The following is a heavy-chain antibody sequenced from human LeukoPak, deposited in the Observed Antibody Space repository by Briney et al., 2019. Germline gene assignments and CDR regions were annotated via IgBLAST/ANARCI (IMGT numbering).Heavy chain of an antibody. CDR1: GYTFTSYG. V-gene: IGHV1-18*01. J-gene: IGHJ3*02. D-gene: IGHD3-22*01. CDR2: ISAYNGNT. Sequence: GASVKVSCKASGYTFTSYGINWVRQAPGQGLELMGWISAYNGNTNYAQKLQGRGTMITDRSTSTAYMELRSLRSDDTAVYYCVRDFYDSSGDNYAFDIWGQGTMVTVSS. CDR3: VRDFYDSSGDNYAFDI.